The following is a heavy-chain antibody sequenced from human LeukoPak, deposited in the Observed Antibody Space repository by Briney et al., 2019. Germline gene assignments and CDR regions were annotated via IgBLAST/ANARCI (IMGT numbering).Heavy chain of an antibody. V-gene: IGHV3-11*04. Sequence: GGSLRLSCAASGFTFSDYYMSWIRQAPGKGLEWVSYISSSGSMISDADSVKGRFTISRDNAKKSLYLQMNSLRAEDTAVYYCARDRDNVAGTRGYFGYWGQGTLVTVSS. J-gene: IGHJ4*02. CDR1: GFTFSDYY. CDR2: ISSSGSMI. D-gene: IGHD6-19*01. CDR3: ARDRDNVAGTRGYFGY.